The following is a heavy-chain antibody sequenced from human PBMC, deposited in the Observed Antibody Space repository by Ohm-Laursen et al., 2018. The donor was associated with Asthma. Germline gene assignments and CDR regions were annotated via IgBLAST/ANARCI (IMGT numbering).Heavy chain of an antibody. CDR3: AREYQLLGSYYGMDV. CDR2: IWYDGSNK. J-gene: IGHJ6*02. V-gene: IGHV3-33*08. Sequence: SLRLSCTASGFTFSSYGMHWVRQAPGKGLEWVAVIWYDGSNKYYADSVKGRFTISRDNSKNTLYLQMNSLRAEDTAVYYCAREYQLLGSYYGMDVWGQGTTVTVSS. CDR1: GFTFSSYG. D-gene: IGHD2-2*01.